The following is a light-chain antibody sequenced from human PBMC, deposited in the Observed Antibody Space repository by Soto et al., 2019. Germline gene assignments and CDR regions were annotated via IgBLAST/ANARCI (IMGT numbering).Light chain of an antibody. Sequence: QSVLTQPPSASGTPGQRVTISCSGSSSNIGRNTVNWYQQLPVTAPKLLIYSNNQRPSGVPDRFSGSKSGTSASLAISGLQSEDEAEYYCAAWDDSLNGYWVFGGGTKLTV. CDR1: SSNIGRNT. CDR3: AAWDDSLNGYWV. V-gene: IGLV1-44*01. J-gene: IGLJ3*02. CDR2: SNN.